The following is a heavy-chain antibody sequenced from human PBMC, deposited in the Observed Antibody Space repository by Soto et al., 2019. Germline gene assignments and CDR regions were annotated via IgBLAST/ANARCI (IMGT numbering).Heavy chain of an antibody. D-gene: IGHD6-6*01. J-gene: IGHJ5*02. CDR3: ARSPTIAARAYNWFDP. Sequence: QVQLQQSGPGLVKPSQTLSLTCAISGDSVSSNSAAWNWIRQSPSRGLEWLGRTYYRSKWYNDYALSVKSRITITPDTSKNLFSLQLNSVTPEDTAVYYCARSPTIAARAYNWFDPWGQGTLVTVSS. CDR2: TYYRSKWYN. CDR1: GDSVSSNSAA. V-gene: IGHV6-1*01.